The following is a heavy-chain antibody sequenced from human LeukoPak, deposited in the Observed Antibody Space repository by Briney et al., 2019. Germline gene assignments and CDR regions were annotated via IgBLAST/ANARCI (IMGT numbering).Heavy chain of an antibody. CDR3: ARDSQDCSASTCYFDY. Sequence: PGGSLRLSCAAYGFTFDDYAMHWVRQSPGKGLQWVSFISWDSRSAYYADSVKGRFAISRDNNKKSVFLQMNSLTAEDTAFYYCARDSQDCSASTCYFDYWGQGTLVTVSA. J-gene: IGHJ4*02. CDR1: GFTFDDYA. D-gene: IGHD2-15*01. CDR2: ISWDSRSA. V-gene: IGHV3-43D*03.